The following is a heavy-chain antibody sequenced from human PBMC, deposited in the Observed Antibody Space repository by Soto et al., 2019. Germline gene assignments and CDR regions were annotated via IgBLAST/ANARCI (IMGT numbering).Heavy chain of an antibody. CDR3: ARSSPTAAALGLVDF. D-gene: IGHD6-13*01. Sequence: QVQLVQSGAEVKKPGASVKVSCKASGYTFTTFGITWVRQAPGQGLEWMGWISAYTGDTNYSQKVQGRVTMTTDTATSTADVELRSLRSDDTAVYYCARSSPTAAALGLVDFWGQGTLVTVSS. J-gene: IGHJ4*02. CDR2: ISAYTGDT. V-gene: IGHV1-18*01. CDR1: GYTFTTFG.